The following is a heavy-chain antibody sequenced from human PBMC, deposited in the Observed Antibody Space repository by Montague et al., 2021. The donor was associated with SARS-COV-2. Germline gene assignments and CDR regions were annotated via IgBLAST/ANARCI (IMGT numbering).Heavy chain of an antibody. V-gene: IGHV4-31*03. CDR2: IYNSGTT. CDR3: AWTGLYSGYDYSWFDP. D-gene: IGHD5-12*01. J-gene: IGHJ5*02. Sequence: TLSLTCTVSGGSLSSGGYCWNWIRQYPGKGLEWIGYIYNSGTTSYSPSLRSRATISIDTSKNLFSLKLTSVTAADTAGYYCAWTGLYSGYDYSWFDPWGQGTPVTVSS. CDR1: GGSLSSGGYC.